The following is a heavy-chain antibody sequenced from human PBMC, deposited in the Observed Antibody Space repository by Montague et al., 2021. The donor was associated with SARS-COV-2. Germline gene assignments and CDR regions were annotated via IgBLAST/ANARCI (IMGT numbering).Heavy chain of an antibody. CDR1: GGSISRYF. D-gene: IGHD3-16*01. V-gene: IGHV4-59*01. CDR2: VHDIESS. J-gene: IGHJ4*02. CDR3: ARVTLGGRDGRTRQYDGLDS. Sequence: ETLFLTCTVSGGSISRYFWNWIRQTPGKGLEWMGYVHDIESSIYNPSLQSRITILLDTPKNQFSLRLNAVTAADTAVYYCARVTLGGRDGRTRQYDGLDSWGQGILVTVSS.